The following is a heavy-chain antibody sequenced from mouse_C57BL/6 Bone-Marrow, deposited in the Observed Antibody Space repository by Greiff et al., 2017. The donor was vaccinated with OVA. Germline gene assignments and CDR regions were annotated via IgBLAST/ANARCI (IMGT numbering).Heavy chain of an antibody. CDR3: APIYYGNYWYFDV. CDR1: GYTFTSYW. V-gene: IGHV1-64*01. D-gene: IGHD2-1*01. CDR2: IHPNSGST. J-gene: IGHJ1*03. Sequence: QVQLQQPGAELVKPGASVKLSCKASGYTFTSYWMHWVKQRPGQGLEWIGMIHPNSGSTNYNEKFKSKATLTVDKSSSTAYMQLSSLTSEDSAVYYCAPIYYGNYWYFDVWGTGTTVTVSS.